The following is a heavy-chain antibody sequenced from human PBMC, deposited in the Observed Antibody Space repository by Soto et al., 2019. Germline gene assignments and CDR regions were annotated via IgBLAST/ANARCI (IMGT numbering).Heavy chain of an antibody. CDR3: TTDDPINRD. J-gene: IGHJ4*02. Sequence: EVQLVESGGGLVKAGESPRVSCAASGFTFSNAWMSWVRQAPGKGLEWVGRIKSKTNGGTTDYAAPVKGRFSISRDDSKNTLYLQMNSLKTEDTAVYYCTTDDPINRDWGQGTLVTVSS. CDR1: GFTFSNAW. CDR2: IKSKTNGGTT. V-gene: IGHV3-15*01.